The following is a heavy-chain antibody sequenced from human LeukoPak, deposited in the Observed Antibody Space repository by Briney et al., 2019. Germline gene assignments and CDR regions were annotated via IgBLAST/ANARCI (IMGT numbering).Heavy chain of an antibody. D-gene: IGHD3-22*01. CDR2: IFYSGST. J-gene: IGHJ4*02. Sequence: SETLSLTCTVSGGSITSYYWSWIRQPPGKGLEWIGYIFYSGSTNYNPSLKSRVTISVDTSKNQFSLKLSSVTAADMAVYYCARHGSVSSGALVWGQGTLVTVSS. CDR1: GGSITSYY. V-gene: IGHV4-59*08. CDR3: ARHGSVSSGALV.